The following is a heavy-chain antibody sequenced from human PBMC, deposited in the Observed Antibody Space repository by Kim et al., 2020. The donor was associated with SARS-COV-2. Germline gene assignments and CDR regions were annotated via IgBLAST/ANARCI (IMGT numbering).Heavy chain of an antibody. V-gene: IGHV1-3*01. Sequence: ASVKVSCKASGYTFTSYAMHWVRQAPGQRLEWMGWINAGNGNTKYSQKFQGRVTITRDTSASTAYMELSSLRSEDTAVYYCARGPYDYVWGGYRRGPTWFDPWGQGTLVTVSS. D-gene: IGHD3-16*02. CDR1: GYTFTSYA. CDR2: INAGNGNT. CDR3: ARGPYDYVWGGYRRGPTWFDP. J-gene: IGHJ5*02.